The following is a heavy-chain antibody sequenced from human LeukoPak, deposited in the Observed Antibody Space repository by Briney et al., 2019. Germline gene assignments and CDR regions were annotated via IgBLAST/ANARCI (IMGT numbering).Heavy chain of an antibody. J-gene: IGHJ5*02. CDR1: GVSISSSNSY. CDR3: ARHRRHGYCYGDACSLSSWFDP. V-gene: IGHV4-39*01. Sequence: PSETLSLTCTVSGVSISSSNSYWGWIRQPPGKGLEWIGSIYYSGNTYYNASLKSQVSISIDTSKNQFSLRLTSVTAADTSVYFCARHRRHGYCYGDACSLSSWFDPWGQGTLVTVSS. D-gene: IGHD5-24*01. CDR2: IYYSGNT.